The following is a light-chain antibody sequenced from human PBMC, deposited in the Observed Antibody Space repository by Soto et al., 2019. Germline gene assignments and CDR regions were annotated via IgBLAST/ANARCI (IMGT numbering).Light chain of an antibody. Sequence: DIQMTQSPSSLSASVGDRVTITCRASQSISSYLNWYQQKPGKAPKLLIYAASSLQSGVPSRFSGSGSGTDFTLTISSLQPEDFATYYCQQSYTLPGTFGQGTKVEIK. CDR3: QQSYTLPGT. J-gene: IGKJ1*01. CDR2: AAS. V-gene: IGKV1-39*01. CDR1: QSISSY.